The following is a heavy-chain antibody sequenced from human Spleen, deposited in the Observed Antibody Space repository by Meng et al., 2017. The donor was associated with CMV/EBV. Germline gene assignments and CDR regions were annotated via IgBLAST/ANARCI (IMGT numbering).Heavy chain of an antibody. Sequence: GESLKISCAASGFTFSSYSMNWVRQAPGKGLEWLSYISSRGSTIFYADSVKGRFTISRDNAKNSLYLQMNSLRAEDTAVYYCSLLAATGTTLHFDYWGQGTLVTVSS. V-gene: IGHV3-48*04. D-gene: IGHD1/OR15-1a*01. CDR2: ISSRGSTI. CDR3: SLLAATGTTLHFDY. J-gene: IGHJ4*02. CDR1: GFTFSSYS.